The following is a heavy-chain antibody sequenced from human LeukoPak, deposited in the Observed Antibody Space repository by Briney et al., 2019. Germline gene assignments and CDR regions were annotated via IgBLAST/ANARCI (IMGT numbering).Heavy chain of an antibody. CDR3: GRAGGSYSIDA. D-gene: IGHD3-10*01. J-gene: IGHJ5*02. Sequence: GASVKVSCMASGYTFTGYYMHWERQAPGQGLEWMGWIDPNSGGTNFAQKFQGSVTMTTDTSISTAYMKLSSLKSDDTAVYYCGRAGGSYSIDAWGQGTRVTVSS. CDR1: GYTFTGYY. CDR2: IDPNSGGT. V-gene: IGHV1-2*02.